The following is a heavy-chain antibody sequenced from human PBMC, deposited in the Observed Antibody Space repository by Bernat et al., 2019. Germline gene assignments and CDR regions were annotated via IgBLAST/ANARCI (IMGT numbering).Heavy chain of an antibody. CDR1: GFTFSNYG. CDR3: ARDRQYSSTLNDY. J-gene: IGHJ4*02. D-gene: IGHD6-13*01. V-gene: IGHV3-7*04. Sequence: EVQLVESGGGLVQPGGSLRLSCAASGFTFSNYGMDCVRQAPGKGLEWVANIKGDGSENYYVDSVKGRFIISRDNAKNSLYLQMNSLRAEDTAVYFCARDRQYSSTLNDYWGQGTLVTVSS. CDR2: IKGDGSEN.